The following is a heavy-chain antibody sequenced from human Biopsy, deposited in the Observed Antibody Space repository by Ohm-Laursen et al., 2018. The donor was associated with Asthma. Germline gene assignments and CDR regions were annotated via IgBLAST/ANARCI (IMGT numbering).Heavy chain of an antibody. V-gene: IGHV4-39*01. CDR3: ARRITIFGVVQKDHGMDA. Sequence: SETLSLTCTASGGSMTPTSHYWDWIRQAPGKGLEWIGYISYGGKTSYNPSLKNRVTISRDTSKNQFSLRLPSVTAADTAVYFRARRITIFGVVQKDHGMDAWGQGTTVIVSS. CDR1: GGSMTPTSHY. J-gene: IGHJ6*02. D-gene: IGHD3-3*01. CDR2: ISYGGKT.